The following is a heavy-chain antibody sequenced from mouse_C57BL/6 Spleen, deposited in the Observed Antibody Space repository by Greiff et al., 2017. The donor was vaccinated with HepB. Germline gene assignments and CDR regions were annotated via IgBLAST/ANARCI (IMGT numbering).Heavy chain of an antibody. CDR2: INPNNGGT. CDR3: ATGRSGYNNYAMDY. Sequence: EVQLQQSGPELVKPGASVKMSCKASGYTFTDYNMHWVKQSHGKSLEWIGYINPNNGGTSYNQKFKGKATLTVNKSSSTAYMELRSLTSEESAVYYCATGRSGYNNYAMDYWGQGTSVTVSS. CDR1: GYTFTDYN. J-gene: IGHJ4*01. D-gene: IGHD3-2*02. V-gene: IGHV1-22*01.